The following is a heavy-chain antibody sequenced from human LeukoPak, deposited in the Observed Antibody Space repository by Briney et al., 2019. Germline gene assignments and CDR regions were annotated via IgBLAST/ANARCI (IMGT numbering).Heavy chain of an antibody. V-gene: IGHV3-48*03. CDR2: ISSSGSTI. CDR1: GFSFSGYA. J-gene: IGHJ3*02. Sequence: PGRSLRLSCAASGFSFSGYAMHWVRQAPGKGLEWVSYISSSGSTIYYADSVKGRFTISRDNAKNSLYLQMNSLRAEDTAVYYCASPSSSDAFDIWGQGTMVTVSS. CDR3: ASPSSSDAFDI.